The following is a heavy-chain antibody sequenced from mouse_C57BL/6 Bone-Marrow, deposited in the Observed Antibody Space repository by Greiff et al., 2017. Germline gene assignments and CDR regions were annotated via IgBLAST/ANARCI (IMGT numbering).Heavy chain of an antibody. CDR3: ARQGWLLRTWFAY. Sequence: QVQLQQSGAELARPGASVKLSCKASGYTFTSYGISWVKQRTGQGLACIGEMYPRSGNTYYNEKVKGKATLTADKSSSTAYMELRSLTAEDSAVYVCARQGWLLRTWFAYWGQGTLVTVSA. CDR1: GYTFTSYG. V-gene: IGHV1-81*01. D-gene: IGHD2-3*01. CDR2: MYPRSGNT. J-gene: IGHJ3*01.